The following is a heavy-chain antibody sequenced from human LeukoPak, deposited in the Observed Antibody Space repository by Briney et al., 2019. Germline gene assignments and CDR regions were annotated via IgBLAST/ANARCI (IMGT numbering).Heavy chain of an antibody. CDR2: ISYDGSNK. CDR1: GFTFSSYA. Sequence: GGSLRLSCAASGFTFSSYAMHWVRQAPVKGLEWVAVISYDGSNKYYAESVKGRFTISRDNAKNSLYLQMNSLRADDTAVYYCARSNYYTVDVWGQGTAVTVSS. J-gene: IGHJ6*02. V-gene: IGHV3-30-3*01. CDR3: ARSNYYTVDV.